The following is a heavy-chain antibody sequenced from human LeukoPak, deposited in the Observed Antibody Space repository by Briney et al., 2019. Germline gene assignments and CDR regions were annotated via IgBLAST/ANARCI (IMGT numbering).Heavy chain of an antibody. J-gene: IGHJ4*02. D-gene: IGHD2-2*01. CDR2: IIPIFGTA. Sequence: GASVKVSCKASGGTFSSYAISWVRQAPGQGLEWMGGIIPIFGTANYAQKFQGRVTITADESTSTAYMELSSLRSEDTAVYYCAMSSSYQLPYYFDYWGQGTLVTVSS. CDR1: GGTFSSYA. V-gene: IGHV1-69*13. CDR3: AMSSSYQLPYYFDY.